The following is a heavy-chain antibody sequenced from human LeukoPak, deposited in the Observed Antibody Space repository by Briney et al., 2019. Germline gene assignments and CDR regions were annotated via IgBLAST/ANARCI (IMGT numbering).Heavy chain of an antibody. CDR3: ARWMDSPPNYDYVWGSDSSHNYYYCIDI. D-gene: IGHD3-16*02. CDR1: GRTFSSYD. J-gene: IGHJ6*03. CDR2: IIPIFGRT. Sequence: SVKVFCKVSGRTFSSYDIIWVRQAPGRGFEWMGGIIPIFGRTIYAQKLQGIVTITAGESTSTAYMALWSLRAEDTGVYSSARWMDSPPNYDYVWGSDSSHNYYYCIDIWGKGTTVTVSS. V-gene: IGHV1-69*13.